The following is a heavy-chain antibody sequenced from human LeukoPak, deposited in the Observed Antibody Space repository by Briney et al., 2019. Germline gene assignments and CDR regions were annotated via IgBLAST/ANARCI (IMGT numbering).Heavy chain of an antibody. CDR2: ISSSSSTF. CDR3: ARGGSNSWYSELDY. D-gene: IGHD6-13*01. CDR1: GFTFSNYN. J-gene: IGHJ4*02. V-gene: IGHV3-48*01. Sequence: GGSLRLSCTASGFTFSNYNMTWVRQAPGKGLEWVSYISSSSSTFYYADSVKGRLTISRDNAKNSLYLQMNSLRAEDTAVFYCARGGSNSWYSELDYWGQGTLVTVSS.